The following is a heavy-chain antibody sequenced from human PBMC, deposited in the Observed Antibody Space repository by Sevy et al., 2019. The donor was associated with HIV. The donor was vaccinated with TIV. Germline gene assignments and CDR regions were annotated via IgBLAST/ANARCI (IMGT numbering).Heavy chain of an antibody. J-gene: IGHJ4*02. Sequence: ASVKVSCKASSYIFSNYGITWVRQAPGQGLEWVGWISGFNGNTKYAQKFQGRVTVTTDTSTTTVYMELRSLRSDDTAVYYCARGYSSTYYGSVDYWGQGTLVTVSS. CDR3: ARGYSSTYYGSVDY. CDR1: SYIFSNYG. CDR2: ISGFNGNT. D-gene: IGHD6-13*01. V-gene: IGHV1-18*01.